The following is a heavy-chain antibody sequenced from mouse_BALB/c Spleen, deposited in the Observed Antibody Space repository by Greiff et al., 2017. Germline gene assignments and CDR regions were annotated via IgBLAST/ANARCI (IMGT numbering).Heavy chain of an antibody. CDR1: GFTFSSFG. Sequence: EVQLVESGGGLVQPGGSRKLSCAASGFTFSSFGMHWVRQAPEKGLEWVAYISSGSSTIYYADTVKGRFTISRDNPKNTLFLQMTSLRSEDTAMYYCARSRDGYYGGAMDYWGQGTSVTVSS. V-gene: IGHV5-17*02. CDR2: ISSGSSTI. CDR3: ARSRDGYYGGAMDY. J-gene: IGHJ4*01. D-gene: IGHD2-3*01.